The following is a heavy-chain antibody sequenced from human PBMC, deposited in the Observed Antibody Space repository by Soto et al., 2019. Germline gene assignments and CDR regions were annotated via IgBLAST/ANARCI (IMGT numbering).Heavy chain of an antibody. CDR1: GYSVTTSG. CDR2: ISTYNGNT. Sequence: SVEVSCKASGYSVTTSGITWVRQAPGQGLEWMGWISTYNGNTNYAQNLQDRVTLTTDTSTSTAYMELRSLRSDDTAVYYCARRLYGDYDYWGQGTLVTVSS. D-gene: IGHD4-17*01. V-gene: IGHV1-18*01. CDR3: ARRLYGDYDY. J-gene: IGHJ4*02.